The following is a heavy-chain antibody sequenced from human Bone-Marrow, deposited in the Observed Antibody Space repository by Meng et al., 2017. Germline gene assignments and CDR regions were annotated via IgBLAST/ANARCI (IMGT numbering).Heavy chain of an antibody. V-gene: IGHV4-61*01. J-gene: IGHJ3*02. Sequence: SETLSLTCTVSGGSVSSGSYYWSWIRQPPGKGLEWIGYIYYSGSTNYNPSLKSRVTISVDTSKNQFSLKLSSVTAADTAVYYFARHYGSGSDRFREDAFDIWGQGTMVTVSS. CDR2: IYYSGST. D-gene: IGHD3-10*01. CDR3: ARHYGSGSDRFREDAFDI. CDR1: GGSVSSGSYY.